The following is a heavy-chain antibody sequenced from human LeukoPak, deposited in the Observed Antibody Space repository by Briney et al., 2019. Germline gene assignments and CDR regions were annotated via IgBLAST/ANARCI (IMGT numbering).Heavy chain of an antibody. CDR3: ARDLTTSSTAYFHH. Sequence: AGGSLRLSCAASGFTFSSYSMNWVRQAPGKGLEWVSSISDDSKYIYYADSVKGRFTISRDSGKNSLYLQMNSLRADDTAVYYCARDLTTSSTAYFHHWGQGTLVTVSS. CDR2: ISDDSKYI. J-gene: IGHJ1*01. D-gene: IGHD6-6*01. V-gene: IGHV3-21*01. CDR1: GFTFSSYS.